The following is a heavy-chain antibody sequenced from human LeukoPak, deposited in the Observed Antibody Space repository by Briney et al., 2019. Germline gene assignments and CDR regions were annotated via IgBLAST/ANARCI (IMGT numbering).Heavy chain of an antibody. Sequence: GGSLRLSCTASTFTFRNYAMNWVRQAPGKGLEWVSAISGSGGSTYYADSVKGRFTISRDNSKNTLYLQMNSLRAEDTAVYYCAKCNPTYYYDSSGYYSDAFDIWGQGTMVTVSS. V-gene: IGHV3-23*01. J-gene: IGHJ3*02. D-gene: IGHD3-22*01. CDR2: ISGSGGST. CDR1: TFTFRNYA. CDR3: AKCNPTYYYDSSGYYSDAFDI.